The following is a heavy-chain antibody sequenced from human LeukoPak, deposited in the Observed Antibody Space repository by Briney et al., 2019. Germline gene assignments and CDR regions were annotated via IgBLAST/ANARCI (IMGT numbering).Heavy chain of an antibody. Sequence: GESLKISCKGSGYSFTSYWIVWVRQMAGKRLEWMGIIYPGGYDTRYSPSYPGQVNISADKSNSTAYLQCSSLNASDTAMYYCARQGGSSFDFDYWGQGTLVTVSS. CDR3: ARQGGSSFDFDY. CDR2: IYPGGYDT. CDR1: GYSFTSYW. D-gene: IGHD1-26*01. J-gene: IGHJ4*02. V-gene: IGHV5-51*01.